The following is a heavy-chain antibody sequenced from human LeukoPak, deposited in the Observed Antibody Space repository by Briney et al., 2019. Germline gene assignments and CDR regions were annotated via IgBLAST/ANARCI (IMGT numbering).Heavy chain of an antibody. V-gene: IGHV3-48*03. CDR3: ARQSSGWSYFDC. Sequence: PGGSLRLSCAASGFTFSSFEMNWVRQAPGKGLEWVSYISPSDSTIYSADSVKGRFIISRDNAKNSLYLQMNSLRAEDTAVYSCARQSSGWSYFDCWGQGILVTVSS. CDR2: ISPSDSTI. J-gene: IGHJ4*02. CDR1: GFTFSSFE. D-gene: IGHD6-19*01.